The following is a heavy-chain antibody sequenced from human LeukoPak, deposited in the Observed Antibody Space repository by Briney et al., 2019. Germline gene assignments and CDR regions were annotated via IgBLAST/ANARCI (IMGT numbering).Heavy chain of an antibody. CDR3: ATATGTTGFDY. D-gene: IGHD1-7*01. V-gene: IGHV4-31*03. Sequence: SQTLSLTCTVSGGSISRGGYYGSWIRQHPGKGLEWIGYIYYSGSTYYNPSLKSRVTISVETSKNQLSLKLSSVTAAETAVYYCATATGTTGFDYWGQGHLVTVSS. CDR2: IYYSGST. CDR1: GGSISRGGYY. J-gene: IGHJ4*02.